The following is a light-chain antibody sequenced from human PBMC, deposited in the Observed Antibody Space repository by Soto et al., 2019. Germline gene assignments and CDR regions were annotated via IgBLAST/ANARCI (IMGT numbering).Light chain of an antibody. CDR2: DVS. V-gene: IGLV2-14*01. Sequence: QSVLTQPASVSGSPGQSITISCAGTSSDVGGYTYVSWYQQHPGKAPKLMIYDVSNWPSGVSNRFSGSKSGNTASLTISGLQAEDEADYYCTSYTSSSTPYVFGGGTKLTVL. CDR3: TSYTSSSTPYV. CDR1: SSDVGGYTY. J-gene: IGLJ1*01.